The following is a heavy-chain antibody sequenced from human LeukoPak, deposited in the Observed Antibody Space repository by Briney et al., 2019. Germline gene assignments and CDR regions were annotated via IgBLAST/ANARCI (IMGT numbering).Heavy chain of an antibody. V-gene: IGHV3-7*01. Sequence: GGSLRLSCAASGFAFSSYWMSWVRQAPGKGLEWVANIKLDGSNKYYADSVKGRFTISRDNSKNTLYLQMNSLRAEDTAVYYCARDHKGMDVWGQGTTVTVSS. CDR2: IKLDGSNK. J-gene: IGHJ6*02. CDR3: ARDHKGMDV. CDR1: GFAFSSYW.